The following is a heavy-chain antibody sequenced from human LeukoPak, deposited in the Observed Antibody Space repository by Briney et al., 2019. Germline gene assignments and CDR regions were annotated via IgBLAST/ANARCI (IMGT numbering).Heavy chain of an antibody. CDR2: ISAYNGNT. CDR3: ARAPITMIVVVLPFDI. Sequence: ASVKVSFKASGYTFTSYGISWVRQAPGQGLEWMGWISAYNGNTNYAQKLQGRVTMTTDTSTSTAYMELRSLRSDDTAVYYCARAPITMIVVVLPFDIWGQGTMVTVSS. CDR1: GYTFTSYG. D-gene: IGHD3-22*01. J-gene: IGHJ3*02. V-gene: IGHV1-18*01.